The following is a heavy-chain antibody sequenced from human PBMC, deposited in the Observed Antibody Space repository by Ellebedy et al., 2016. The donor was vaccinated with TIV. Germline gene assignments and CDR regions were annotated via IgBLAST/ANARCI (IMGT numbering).Heavy chain of an antibody. CDR2: IYYSGST. CDR3: AAVGLTTPYYFDS. D-gene: IGHD1-26*01. J-gene: IGHJ4*02. Sequence: SETLSLTXTVSGGSISSYYWSWIRQPPGKGLEWIGYIYYSGSTNYNPSLKSRVTISVDTSKNQFSLKLSSVTAADTAVYYCAAVGLTTPYYFDSWGQGTLVTVSS. V-gene: IGHV4-59*12. CDR1: GGSISSYY.